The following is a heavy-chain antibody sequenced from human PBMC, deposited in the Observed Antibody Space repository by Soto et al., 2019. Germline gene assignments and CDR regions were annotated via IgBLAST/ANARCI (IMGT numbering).Heavy chain of an antibody. J-gene: IGHJ6*02. CDR3: ASPDV. Sequence: SETLSLTCTVSGDSIRSSSYWGWIRQPPGKGLEWIGSIYSTGNTYYNPSLNSQVTISVDTSKNQFSLKLSSVTAADTAVYYCASPDVWGQGTTVTVSS. CDR1: GDSIRSSSY. CDR2: IYSTGNT. V-gene: IGHV4-39*01.